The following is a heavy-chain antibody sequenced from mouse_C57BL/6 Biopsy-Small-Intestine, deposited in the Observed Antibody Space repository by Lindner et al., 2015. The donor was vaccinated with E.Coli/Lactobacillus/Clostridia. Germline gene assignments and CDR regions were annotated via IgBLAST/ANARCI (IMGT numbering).Heavy chain of an antibody. CDR1: GYTFTDFY. J-gene: IGHJ3*01. Sequence: SVKVSCKASGYTFTDFYIHWIRQAPGQGLEWLGWINPKSGDTKFAQKFQGWVTMDVDTSASTAYMEKSRLTSDDTAVYYCARDCGHRGNDAFDIWGQGTMVTVSS. CDR3: ARDCGHRGNDAFDI. CDR2: INPKSGDT. V-gene: IGHV1-84*02.